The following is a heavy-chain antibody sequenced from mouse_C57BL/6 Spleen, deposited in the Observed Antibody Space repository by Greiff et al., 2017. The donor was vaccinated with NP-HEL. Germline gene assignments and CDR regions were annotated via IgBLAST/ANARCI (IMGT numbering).Heavy chain of an antibody. D-gene: IGHD2-2*01. J-gene: IGHJ3*01. Sequence: QVQLQQPGAELVMPGASVKLSCKASGYTFTSYWMHWVKQRPGQGLEWIREIDPSDSYTNYNQKFKGKSTLTVDKSSSTAYMQLSSLTSEDSAVYYCARGIYYGYDGFAYWGQGTLVTVSA. CDR2: IDPSDSYT. CDR3: ARGIYYGYDGFAY. V-gene: IGHV1-69*01. CDR1: GYTFTSYW.